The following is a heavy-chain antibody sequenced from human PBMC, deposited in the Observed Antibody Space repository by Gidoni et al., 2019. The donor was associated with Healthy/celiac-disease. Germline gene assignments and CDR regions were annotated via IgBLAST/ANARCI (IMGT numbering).Heavy chain of an antibody. D-gene: IGHD2-15*01. CDR1: GYSFTSYW. V-gene: IGHV5-51*01. Sequence: EVQLVQSGAEVKKPGESLTISCKGSGYSFTSYWIGWVRQMPGKGLEWMGIIYPGDSDTRYSPSFQGQVTISADKSISTAYLQWSSLKASDTAMYYCARQSSYCSGGSCYSYYFDYWGQGTLVTVSS. CDR2: IYPGDSDT. J-gene: IGHJ4*02. CDR3: ARQSSYCSGGSCYSYYFDY.